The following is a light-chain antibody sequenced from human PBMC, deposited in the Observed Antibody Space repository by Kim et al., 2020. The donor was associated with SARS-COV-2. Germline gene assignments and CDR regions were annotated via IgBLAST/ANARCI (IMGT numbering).Light chain of an antibody. CDR2: GKN. V-gene: IGLV3-19*01. CDR3: NSRDSSGNHYV. Sequence: SSELTQYPAVSVALGQTVRITCQGDSLRRYYASWYQQKPGQAPVLVIYGKNNRPSGIPDRFSGSSSGNTASLTITGAQAEDEADYYCNSRDSSGNHYVFG. J-gene: IGLJ1*01. CDR1: SLRRYY.